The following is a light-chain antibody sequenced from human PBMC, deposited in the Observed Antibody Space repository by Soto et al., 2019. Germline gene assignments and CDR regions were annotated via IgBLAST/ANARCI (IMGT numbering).Light chain of an antibody. CDR3: QQSYSSPGT. J-gene: IGKJ1*01. Sequence: DIQMTQSPSSLSASVGERVTITCRASQSIDKYLNWYQHKPGKAPYLHIYATSHLRSGVPTRFSDSGTGTSLTLTISSLQYEDLATYYCQQSYSSPGTFGRGTKVELK. V-gene: IGKV1-39*01. CDR1: QSIDKY. CDR2: ATS.